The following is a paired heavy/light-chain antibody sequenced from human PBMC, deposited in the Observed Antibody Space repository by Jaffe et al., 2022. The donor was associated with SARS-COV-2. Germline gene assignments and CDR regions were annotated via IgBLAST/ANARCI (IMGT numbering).Light chain of an antibody. CDR3: ASYAGSSTLV. V-gene: IGLV2-23*01. J-gene: IGLJ3*02. CDR2: EGS. CDR1: SSDVGSYNL. Sequence: QSALTQPASVSGSPGQSITISCTGTSSDVGSYNLVSWYQQHPGRAPKVMIYEGSMRPSGVSNRFSGSKSGNTASLTISGLQAEDEADYYCASYAGSSTLVFGGGTKLTVL.
Heavy chain of an antibody. Sequence: EVQLVESGGGLIQPGGSLRLSCAASEFTVNRNYMSWVRQAPGRGLEWVSVLYAGGSAYYADSVKGRFIVSRDSSTNMLYLQMNSLRAEDTAVYYCARDGGGALTGVGRWYFDLWGRGTLVAVSS. CDR2: LYAGGSA. D-gene: IGHD3-16*01. CDR1: EFTVNRNY. CDR3: ARDGGGALTGVGRWYFDL. V-gene: IGHV3-53*01. J-gene: IGHJ2*01.